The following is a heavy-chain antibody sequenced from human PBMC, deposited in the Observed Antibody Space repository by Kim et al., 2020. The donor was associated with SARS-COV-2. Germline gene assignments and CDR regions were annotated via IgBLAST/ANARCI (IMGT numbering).Heavy chain of an antibody. V-gene: IGHV5-51*01. J-gene: IGHJ6*02. D-gene: IGHD1-26*01. Sequence: GESLKISCKGSGYSFTSYWIGWVRQMPGKGLEWMGIIYPGDSDTRYSPSFQGQVTISADKSISTAYLQWSSLKASDTAMYYCARRSGSYFHTVYGMDVWGQGTTVTVSS. CDR3: ARRSGSYFHTVYGMDV. CDR2: IYPGDSDT. CDR1: GYSFTSYW.